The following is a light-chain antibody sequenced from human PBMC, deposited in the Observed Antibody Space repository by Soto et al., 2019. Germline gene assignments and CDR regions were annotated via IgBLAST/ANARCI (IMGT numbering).Light chain of an antibody. J-gene: IGKJ1*01. Sequence: EIVLTQCPGTLSLSPGERATLSCRASQSVSSSYLAWYQQKPGQAPRILIYGASSRATGIPDRFSGSGSGTDFTLIISRLEPEDFAVYYCQQYGSSRTWTFGQGTRWIS. V-gene: IGKV3-20*01. CDR1: QSVSSSY. CDR2: GAS. CDR3: QQYGSSRTWT.